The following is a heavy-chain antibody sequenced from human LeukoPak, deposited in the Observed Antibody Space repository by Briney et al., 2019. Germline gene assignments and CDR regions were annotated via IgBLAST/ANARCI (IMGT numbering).Heavy chain of an antibody. V-gene: IGHV1-18*01. J-gene: IGHJ5*02. CDR1: GYTFTSYG. Sequence: ASVKVSCKASGYTFTSYGISWVRQAPGQGLEWMGWISAYNGNTNYAQKLQGRVTMTTDTSTSTAYMELRSLRSDDTAVYYCARDPIPYYDFWSGYSSFDPWGQGTLVTVSS. CDR2: ISAYNGNT. CDR3: ARDPIPYYDFWSGYSSFDP. D-gene: IGHD3-3*01.